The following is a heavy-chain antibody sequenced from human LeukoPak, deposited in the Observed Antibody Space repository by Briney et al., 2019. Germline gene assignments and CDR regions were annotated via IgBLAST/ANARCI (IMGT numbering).Heavy chain of an antibody. D-gene: IGHD3-3*01. CDR1: GGSISSSSYY. CDR3: ARDTRFLEWFGWFDP. J-gene: IGHJ5*02. V-gene: IGHV4-39*07. CDR2: IYYSGST. Sequence: SETLSLTCTVSGGSISSSSYYWGWIRQPPGKGLEWIGSIYYSGSTYYNPSLKSRVTISVDTSKNQFSLKLSSVTAADTAVYYCARDTRFLEWFGWFDPWGQGTLVTVSS.